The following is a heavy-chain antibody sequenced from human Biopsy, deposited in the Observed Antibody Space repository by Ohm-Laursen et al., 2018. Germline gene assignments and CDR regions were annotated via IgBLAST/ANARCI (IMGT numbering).Heavy chain of an antibody. CDR2: IDYSGST. D-gene: IGHD2-2*01. V-gene: IGHV4-59*08. CDR3: ARRRCSSTSCVDWYFDL. CDR1: GGSFTYYY. Sequence: TLSLTWTVSGGSFTYYYWSWIRQPPGEGLEWIAYIDYSGSTNCDPSLKSRVNISIDTSKNQFSLRLSAVTAADTAVYYCARRRCSSTSCVDWYFDLWGRGTLVTVSS. J-gene: IGHJ2*01.